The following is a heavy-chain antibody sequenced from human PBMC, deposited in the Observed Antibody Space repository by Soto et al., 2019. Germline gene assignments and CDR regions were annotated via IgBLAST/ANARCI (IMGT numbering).Heavy chain of an antibody. J-gene: IGHJ3*02. Sequence: GGSLRLSCAASGFTFSSYAMSWVRQAPGKGLEWVSAISGSGGSTYYADSVKGRFTISRDNSKNTLYLQMNSLRAEDTAVYYCASPVDYGDSSDAFDIWGQGTMVTVSS. V-gene: IGHV3-23*01. D-gene: IGHD4-17*01. CDR1: GFTFSSYA. CDR2: ISGSGGST. CDR3: ASPVDYGDSSDAFDI.